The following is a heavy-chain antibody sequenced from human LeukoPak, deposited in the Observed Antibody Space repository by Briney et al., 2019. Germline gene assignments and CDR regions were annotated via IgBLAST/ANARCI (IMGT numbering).Heavy chain of an antibody. CDR3: ARLLNYLDSSGNNHDAFDL. Sequence: GGSLRLSCAAPGISFSSYVMNWVRQAPGKGPEWLAYITNDGTTIYYADSVKGRFTISRDNAKKSLFLQMSSLRADDTAVYYCARLLNYLDSSGNNHDAFDLWGQGTMVTVSS. V-gene: IGHV3-48*01. J-gene: IGHJ3*01. D-gene: IGHD3-22*01. CDR2: ITNDGTTI. CDR1: GISFSSYV.